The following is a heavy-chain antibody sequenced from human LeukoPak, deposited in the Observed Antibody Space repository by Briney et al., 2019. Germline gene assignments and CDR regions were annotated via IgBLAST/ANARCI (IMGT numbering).Heavy chain of an antibody. CDR1: GYTFTSYY. D-gene: IGHD6-13*01. V-gene: IGHV1-46*01. CDR3: ARNVQLVRENYYYYMDV. CDR2: INPSGGST. Sequence: GASVKVSCKASGYTFTSYYMHWVRQAPGQGLEWMGIINPSGGSTSYAQKFQGRVTMTRDMSTSTVYMELSSLKASDTAMYYCARNVQLVRENYYYYMDVWGKGTTVTVSS. J-gene: IGHJ6*03.